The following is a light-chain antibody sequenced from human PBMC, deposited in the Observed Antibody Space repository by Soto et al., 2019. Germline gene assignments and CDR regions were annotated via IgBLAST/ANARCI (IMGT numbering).Light chain of an antibody. Sequence: EIVLTQSPGTLSLSPGESATLSCRASQSVSSSSLAWYQQKPGQAPRLLVYGASTRATDAPPRFRGSGSGREFSLTISSLQSEDFATYYCQQYRSWPRTFGQGSRVEIK. CDR3: QQYRSWPRT. V-gene: IGKV3-15*01. CDR1: QSVSSS. CDR2: GAS. J-gene: IGKJ1*01.